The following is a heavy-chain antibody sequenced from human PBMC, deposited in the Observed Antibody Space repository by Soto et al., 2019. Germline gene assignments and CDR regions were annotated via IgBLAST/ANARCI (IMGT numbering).Heavy chain of an antibody. D-gene: IGHD3-16*01. CDR2: IIPIFGTA. CDR3: ASCKIRRWGEQRFYFDY. Sequence: GASVKVSCKASGGTFSRYAICWVRQAPGQGLEWMGGIIPIFGTANYAQKFQGRVTLSADNSTSTAYMELSSLRSEDTAVYYCASCKIRRWGEQRFYFDYWGQGSLVTVSS. CDR1: GGTFSRYA. V-gene: IGHV1-69*06. J-gene: IGHJ4*02.